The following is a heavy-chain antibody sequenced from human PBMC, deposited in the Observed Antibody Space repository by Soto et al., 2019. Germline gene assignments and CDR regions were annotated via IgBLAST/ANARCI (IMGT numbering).Heavy chain of an antibody. CDR2: ISGSGGST. CDR3: AKGRVWFGAGMDV. J-gene: IGHJ6*02. D-gene: IGHD3-10*01. CDR1: GFTFSSYA. V-gene: IGHV3-23*01. Sequence: EVQLLESGGGLVQPGGSLRLSCAASGFTFSSYAMSWVRQAPGKGREWVSAISGSGGSTYYADSVKGRFTISRDNSKNTLYLQMNSLRAEDTAVYYCAKGRVWFGAGMDVWGQGTTVTVSS.